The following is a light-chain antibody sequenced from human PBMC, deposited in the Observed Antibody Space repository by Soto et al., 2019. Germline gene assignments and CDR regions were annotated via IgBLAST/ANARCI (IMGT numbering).Light chain of an antibody. J-gene: IGKJ5*01. CDR2: DAS. CDR3: QQYSHLIT. Sequence: DIQMTQSPSSLSASVGDRVTITCQASQDISNYLNWYQQKLGKAPKLLIYDASNLETGVPSRFSGSGSGTDFTFTISRLQPEDIATYYCQQYSHLITFGQRTRLEIK. V-gene: IGKV1-33*01. CDR1: QDISNY.